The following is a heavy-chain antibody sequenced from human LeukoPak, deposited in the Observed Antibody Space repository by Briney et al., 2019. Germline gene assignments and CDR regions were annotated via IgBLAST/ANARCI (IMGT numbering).Heavy chain of an antibody. CDR3: ARGFMTASDY. CDR1: GGSFSGYY. V-gene: IGHV4-34*01. D-gene: IGHD3-16*01. CDR2: INHSGST. J-gene: IGHJ4*02. Sequence: SSETLSLTCAVYGGSFSGYYWTWIRQPPGKGLEWIGGINHSGSTNYNPSLKSRVTISVDTSKNQFSLKLSSVTAADTAVYYCARGFMTASDYWDQGTLVTVSS.